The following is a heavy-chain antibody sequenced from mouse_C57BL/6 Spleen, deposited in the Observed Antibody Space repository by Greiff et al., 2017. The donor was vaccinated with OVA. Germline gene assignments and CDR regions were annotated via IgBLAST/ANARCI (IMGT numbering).Heavy chain of an antibody. J-gene: IGHJ4*01. CDR3: ARPAQATGAMDY. D-gene: IGHD3-2*02. Sequence: VQLQQSGPELVKPGASVKISCKASGYTFTDYYMNWVKQSHGKSLEWIGDINPNNGGTSYNQKFKGKATLTVDKSSSTAYMELRSLTSEDSAVYYCARPAQATGAMDYWGQGTSVTVSS. V-gene: IGHV1-26*01. CDR2: INPNNGGT. CDR1: GYTFTDYY.